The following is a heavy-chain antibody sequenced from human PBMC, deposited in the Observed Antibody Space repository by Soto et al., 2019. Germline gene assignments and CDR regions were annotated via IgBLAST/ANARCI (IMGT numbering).Heavy chain of an antibody. Sequence: GGSLRLSCAASGFTFSSYSMNWVRQAPGKGLEWVSSISSSSSYIYYADSVKGRFTISRDNAKNSLYLQMNSLRAEDTAVYYCSREALVPAAIFDIWGQGTMVTGS. J-gene: IGHJ3*02. D-gene: IGHD2-2*01. CDR3: SREALVPAAIFDI. CDR2: ISSSSSYI. V-gene: IGHV3-21*01. CDR1: GFTFSSYS.